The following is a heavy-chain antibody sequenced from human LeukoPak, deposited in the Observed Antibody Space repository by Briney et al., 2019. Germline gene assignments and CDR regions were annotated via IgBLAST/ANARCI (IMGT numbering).Heavy chain of an antibody. V-gene: IGHV3-48*04. Sequence: GRSLRLSCAASGFTFSSYSMNWVRQAPGKGLEWVSYISSSSSIIYYADSVKGRFTISRDNAKNSLYLQMNSLRAEDTAVYYCAKTPVVVVITSYFDYWGQGTLVTVSS. CDR2: ISSSSSII. CDR1: GFTFSSYS. D-gene: IGHD3-22*01. CDR3: AKTPVVVVITSYFDY. J-gene: IGHJ4*02.